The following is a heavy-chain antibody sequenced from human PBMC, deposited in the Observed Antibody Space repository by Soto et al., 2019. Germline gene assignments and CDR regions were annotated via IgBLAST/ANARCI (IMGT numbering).Heavy chain of an antibody. CDR3: ATGSPGKRFDP. J-gene: IGHJ5*02. Sequence: QVQLVQSGAEVKSPGSSVKVSCKASGGSFSSYTINWVRQAPGQGLEWMGRSIPLLDKANYAQKFQGRVTITADKSTTTAYMELSSLRSEDTAVYYCATGSPGKRFDPWGQVTLVTVSS. V-gene: IGHV1-69*08. CDR1: GGSFSSYT. CDR2: SIPLLDKA.